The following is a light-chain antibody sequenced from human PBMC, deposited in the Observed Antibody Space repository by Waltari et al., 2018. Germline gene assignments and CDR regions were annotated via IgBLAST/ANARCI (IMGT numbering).Light chain of an antibody. Sequence: QSALTQPASVSGSPGQSITISCTGTTNDVGGYDLVPWSQQHPGKVPKLRIYEFRKRPSGVSGVSYRFSGSKSGNTASLTISGLQTEDEADYYCSSYAGSSTFVVFGGGTKLTVL. CDR2: EFR. CDR1: TNDVGGYDL. J-gene: IGLJ2*01. V-gene: IGLV2-23*02. CDR3: SSYAGSSTFVV.